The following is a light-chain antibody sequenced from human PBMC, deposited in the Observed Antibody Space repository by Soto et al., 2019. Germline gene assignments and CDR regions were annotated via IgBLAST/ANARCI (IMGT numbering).Light chain of an antibody. J-gene: IGKJ1*01. CDR1: QSVSSY. V-gene: IGKV3-11*01. CDR3: QQYGSSTWT. CDR2: DAS. Sequence: EIVFTKSPATVSLSPGERATLSCRASQSVSSYLAWYQQRPGQAPRLLIYDASNRATGIPAKFSGSGSGTDFTLTISRLEPEDFAVYYCQQYGSSTWTFGQGTKVDIK.